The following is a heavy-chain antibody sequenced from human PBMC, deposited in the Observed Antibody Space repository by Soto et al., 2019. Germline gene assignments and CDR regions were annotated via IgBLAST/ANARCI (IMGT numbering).Heavy chain of an antibody. CDR3: ARDREAAMQYFDL. CDR1: GFNFSSYW. Sequence: EVQLVESGGGLVQPGGSLRLSCAASGFNFSSYWMSWVRQAPGKGLEWVANIKQDGSEKYYVDSVKGRFTISRDNAKNSLYLQMNSLRAEDTAVYYCARDREAAMQYFDLWGRGTLVTVSS. D-gene: IGHD5-18*01. J-gene: IGHJ2*01. CDR2: IKQDGSEK. V-gene: IGHV3-7*01.